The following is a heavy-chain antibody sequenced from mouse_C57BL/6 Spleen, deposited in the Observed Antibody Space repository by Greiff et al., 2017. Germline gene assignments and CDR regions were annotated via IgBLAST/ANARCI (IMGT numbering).Heavy chain of an antibody. Sequence: QVQLKESGAELVRPGTSVKVSCKASGYAFTNYLIAWVKQRPGQGLEWIGVLNPGSGGTNYNAKFKGKATLTADKSSSTAYMQLSSRTSEDSAGYFCARNSIAMDYWGQGTSVTVSS. J-gene: IGHJ4*01. V-gene: IGHV1-54*01. D-gene: IGHD2-10*02. CDR2: LNPGSGGT. CDR1: GYAFTNYL. CDR3: ARNSIAMDY.